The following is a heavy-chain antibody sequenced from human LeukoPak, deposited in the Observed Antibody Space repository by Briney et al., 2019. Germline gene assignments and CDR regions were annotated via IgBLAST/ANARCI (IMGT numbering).Heavy chain of an antibody. D-gene: IGHD6-13*01. CDR1: GCNFNSYD. Sequence: GGSLRLSCAASGCNFNSYDMQWVRQSPGKGLEWVTFIRYDGSEKYYVDSVEGRFTISRDNSKNTLYLQMNSLRAEDTAAYYCATSVTGYSSPFYYWGQGTLVTVSP. CDR2: IRYDGSEK. V-gene: IGHV3-30*02. CDR3: ATSVTGYSSPFYY. J-gene: IGHJ4*02.